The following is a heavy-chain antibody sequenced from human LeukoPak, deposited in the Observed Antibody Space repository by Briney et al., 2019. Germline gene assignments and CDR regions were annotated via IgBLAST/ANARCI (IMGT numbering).Heavy chain of an antibody. CDR2: IYYSGDT. J-gene: IGHJ4*02. D-gene: IGHD6-13*01. CDR1: GGSISSGSYY. Sequence: PSQTLSLTCTVSGGSISSGSYYWGWIRQPPGKGLEWIGSIYYSGDTYYNPSLKSRVTISVDTSKNQFSLKLSSVTAADTAVYYCARLDGRKTINGYSGSWSRGVLVDYWGQGTLVTVSS. V-gene: IGHV4-39*01. CDR3: ARLDGRKTINGYSGSWSRGVLVDY.